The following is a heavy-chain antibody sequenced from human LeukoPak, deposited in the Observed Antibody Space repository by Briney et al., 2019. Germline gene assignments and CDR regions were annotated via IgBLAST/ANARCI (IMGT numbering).Heavy chain of an antibody. V-gene: IGHV1-8*03. J-gene: IGHJ4*02. CDR2: MNPNSGNT. CDR1: GYSFTNYA. CDR3: ARAFGGHDEWYYFDY. Sequence: GASVKVSCKASGYSFTNYALHWVRQATGQGLEWMGWMNPNSGNTDYAQKFQGRFTITINTSISTAYMELSSLRSEDTAVYYCARAFGGHDEWYYFDYWGQGTLVTVSS. D-gene: IGHD5-12*01.